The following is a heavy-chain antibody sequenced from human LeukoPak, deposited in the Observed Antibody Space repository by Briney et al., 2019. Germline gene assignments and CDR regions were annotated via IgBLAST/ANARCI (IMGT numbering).Heavy chain of an antibody. CDR3: AKDGPTAIPSWFDP. J-gene: IGHJ5*02. V-gene: IGHV3-23*01. D-gene: IGHD2-21*02. CDR1: GFNFTNDA. Sequence: GGSLRLSCAASGFNFTNDAMNWGRRAPGRGLEWVSLISSSGGSTYYAGSVKGRFTISRDNSKSTLYLQMSSLRAEDTAIYYCAKDGPTAIPSWFDPWGQGTLVTVSS. CDR2: ISSSGGST.